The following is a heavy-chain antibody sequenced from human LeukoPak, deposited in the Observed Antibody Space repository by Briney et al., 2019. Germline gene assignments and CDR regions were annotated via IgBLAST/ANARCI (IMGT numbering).Heavy chain of an antibody. Sequence: GGSLRLSCAASGFTFSDYYMSWIRQAPGKGLEWVSYISSSGSTIYYADSVKGRFTISRDNAKNSLYLQMNRLRAEDTAVYYCARDGDIVVVPAYYMDVWGKGTTVTVSS. J-gene: IGHJ6*03. CDR3: ARDGDIVVVPAYYMDV. CDR2: ISSSGSTI. V-gene: IGHV3-11*04. CDR1: GFTFSDYY. D-gene: IGHD2-2*01.